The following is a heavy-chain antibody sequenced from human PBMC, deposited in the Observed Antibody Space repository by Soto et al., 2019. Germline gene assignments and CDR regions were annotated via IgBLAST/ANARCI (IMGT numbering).Heavy chain of an antibody. CDR3: ARVGTYYGSGSPYYSDY. CDR1: GFSFRSYS. CDR2: ISSSSSYI. D-gene: IGHD3-10*01. Sequence: EVQLVESGGGLVQPGGSLRLSCAGSGFSFRSYSMNWVRQDPGKGLEWVSSISSSSSYINYADSMKGRFTISRDNAKNSLYLQMNSLRAEDTAVYYCARVGTYYGSGSPYYSDYWGQGTLVTVSS. J-gene: IGHJ4*02. V-gene: IGHV3-21*01.